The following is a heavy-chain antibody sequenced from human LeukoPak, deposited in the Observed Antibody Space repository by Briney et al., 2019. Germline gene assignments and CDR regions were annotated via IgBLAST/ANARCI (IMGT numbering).Heavy chain of an antibody. V-gene: IGHV1-8*01. CDR1: GYTFTTYD. CDR3: ARGHDSGFDP. CDR2: MIPNSGNT. Sequence: ASVKVSCKASGYTFTTYDINWVRQASGQGLEWMGWMIPNSGNTGYSQKFQGRVTLTRNTSISTAYMELNSLRFDDTAVYYCARGHDSGFDPWGQGTLVTVSS. J-gene: IGHJ5*02. D-gene: IGHD3-10*01.